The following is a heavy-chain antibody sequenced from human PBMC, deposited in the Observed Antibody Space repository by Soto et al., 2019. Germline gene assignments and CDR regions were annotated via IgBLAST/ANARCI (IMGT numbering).Heavy chain of an antibody. D-gene: IGHD3-10*01. V-gene: IGHV3-23*01. CDR3: ARDDGFLGEPNSFDI. Sequence: EVQLLESGGGFVQPGGSLSLSCAASGFTFSSFDMSWVRQAPGKGLEWVSAIIGSGGSTYYADSVKGRFTISRDNPKNTLYMQMNSLRAEDTALYNCARDDGFLGEPNSFDICAHGKMVTVSS. CDR2: IIGSGGST. CDR1: GFTFSSFD. J-gene: IGHJ3*02.